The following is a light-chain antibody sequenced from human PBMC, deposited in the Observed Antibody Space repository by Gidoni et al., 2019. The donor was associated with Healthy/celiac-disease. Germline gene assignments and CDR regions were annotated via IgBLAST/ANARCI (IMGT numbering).Light chain of an antibody. J-gene: IGKJ5*01. V-gene: IGKV3-11*01. CDR2: DSS. Sequence: EIVLTQSPATLSLSPGERATISCTASQSVSSYLAWYQQKPGQAPRLLIYDSSNRTTGIPARFSGSGSGTDLTLTISSLEPEDFAVYYCQQRSNRPPITFGQGTRLEIK. CDR3: QQRSNRPPIT. CDR1: QSVSSY.